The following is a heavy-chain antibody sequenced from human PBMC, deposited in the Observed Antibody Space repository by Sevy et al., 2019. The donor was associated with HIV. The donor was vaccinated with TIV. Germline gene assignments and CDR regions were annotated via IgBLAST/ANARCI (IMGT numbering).Heavy chain of an antibody. D-gene: IGHD2-15*01. CDR1: GYTFNTYR. CDR2: ISPHNGDT. J-gene: IGHJ4*02. Sequence: ASVKVSCKVSGYTFNTYRLTWVRQAPGQGLEWMGWISPHNGDTNDAQKLQGRVTMITDTSTSTAYMELRSLRSDDTAVYYCARAYCSGGRCYSLAYWGQGTLVTVSS. V-gene: IGHV1-18*01. CDR3: ARAYCSGGRCYSLAY.